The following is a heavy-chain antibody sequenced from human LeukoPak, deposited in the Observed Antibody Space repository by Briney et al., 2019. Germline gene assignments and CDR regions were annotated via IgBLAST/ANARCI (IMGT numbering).Heavy chain of an antibody. CDR1: GGSISSGSYY. J-gene: IGHJ6*03. Sequence: PSQTLSLTCTVSGGSISSGSYYWSWIRQPAGKGLEWIGRIYTSGSTNYNPSLKSRVTISVDTSKNQFSLKLSSVTAADTAVYYCARAPPVVIATYYYYYMDVWGKGTTVTVSS. CDR2: IYTSGST. V-gene: IGHV4-61*02. CDR3: ARAPPVVIATYYYYYMDV. D-gene: IGHD2-21*01.